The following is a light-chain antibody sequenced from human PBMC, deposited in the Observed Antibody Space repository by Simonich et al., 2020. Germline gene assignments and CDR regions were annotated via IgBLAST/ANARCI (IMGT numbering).Light chain of an antibody. J-gene: IGKJ3*01. Sequence: DIVMTQSPDSLAVSLGERATINCKSSQSVLYSSNNKNYLAWYQQKPGQPPKLLIYWESTRESGVPDRFSGSGSGTDFTLTISSLQAEDVAVYYCQQLSNWPLFTFGPGTKVDIK. CDR2: WES. CDR3: QQLSNWPLFT. CDR1: QSVLYSSNNKNY. V-gene: IGKV4-1*01.